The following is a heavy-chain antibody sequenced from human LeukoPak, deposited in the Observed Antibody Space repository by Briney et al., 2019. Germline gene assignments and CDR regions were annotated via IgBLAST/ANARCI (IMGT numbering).Heavy chain of an antibody. CDR3: SRRVIRGGHFLDY. CDR1: GYSFTTYW. D-gene: IGHD2-21*01. Sequence: GQSLNISCTGSGYSFTTYWIGWMRHMRGKDLEWMGIMSPADSDTRYSTSSQGRVTMSAHKSVRTAYLQWSSPTASATAIYYCSRRVIRGGHFLDYWGQGTQVIVSS. CDR2: MSPADSDT. J-gene: IGHJ4*02. V-gene: IGHV5-51*01.